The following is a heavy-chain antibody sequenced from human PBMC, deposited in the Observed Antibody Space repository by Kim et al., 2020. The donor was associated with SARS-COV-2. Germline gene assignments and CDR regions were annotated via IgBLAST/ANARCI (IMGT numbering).Heavy chain of an antibody. CDR2: INTNTGNP. CDR3: ARADGGGYDSSLTFGAFDI. J-gene: IGHJ3*02. CDR1: GYTFTSYA. V-gene: IGHV7-4-1*02. Sequence: ASVKVSCKASGYTFTSYAMNWVRQAPGQGLEWMGWINTNTGNPTYAQGFTGRFVFSLDTSVSTAYLQISSLKAEDTAVYYCARADGGGYDSSLTFGAFDIWGQGTMVTVSS. D-gene: IGHD3-22*01.